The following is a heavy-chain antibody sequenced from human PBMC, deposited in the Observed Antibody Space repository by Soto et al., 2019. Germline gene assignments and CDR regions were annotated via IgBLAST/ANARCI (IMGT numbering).Heavy chain of an antibody. CDR2: IYYSGST. Sequence: SETLSLTCTVSGGSISSYYWSWIRQPPGKGLEWTGYIYYSGSTNYNPSLKSRVTISVDTSKNQFSLKLSSVTAADTAVYYCARLWSYSAHTVPYYYGMDVWGQGTTVTVSS. J-gene: IGHJ6*02. CDR3: ARLWSYSAHTVPYYYGMDV. V-gene: IGHV4-59*01. CDR1: GGSISSYY. D-gene: IGHD5-18*01.